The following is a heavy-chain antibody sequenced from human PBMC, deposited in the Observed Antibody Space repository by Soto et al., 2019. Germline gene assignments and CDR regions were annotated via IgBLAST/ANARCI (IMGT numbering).Heavy chain of an antibody. CDR3: AKDFTGYGDSYFDY. D-gene: IGHD4-17*01. CDR1: GFPFDDYA. CDR2: ISWNSGSI. V-gene: IGHV3-9*01. Sequence: EVQLVESGGGLVQPGRSLRLSCAASGFPFDDYAMHWVRQAPGKGLAWVSGISWNSGSIGYADSVKGRFTISRDNAKNSLYLQMNSLRAEDTALYYCAKDFTGYGDSYFDYWGQGTLVTVSS. J-gene: IGHJ4*02.